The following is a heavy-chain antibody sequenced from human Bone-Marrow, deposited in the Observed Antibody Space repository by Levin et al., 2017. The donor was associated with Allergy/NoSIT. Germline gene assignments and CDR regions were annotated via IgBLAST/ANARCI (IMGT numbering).Heavy chain of an antibody. Sequence: AASVKVSCKASKGTFGSSTITWVRQAPGQGLEWMGRITPILNITTSAQNLQGRVTLTADKSTNTAYMELRSLRFEDTAVYYCARDTDSYASGSPYWGQGTLVTVSS. CDR1: KGTFGSST. CDR2: ITPILNIT. CDR3: ARDTDSYASGSPY. J-gene: IGHJ4*02. D-gene: IGHD3-10*01. V-gene: IGHV1-69*04.